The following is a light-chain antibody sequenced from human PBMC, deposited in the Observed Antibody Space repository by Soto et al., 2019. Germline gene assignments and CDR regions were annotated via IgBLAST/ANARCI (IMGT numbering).Light chain of an antibody. J-gene: IGKJ1*01. Sequence: EIVLTQSPATLSLSPGDRVTLSCRASQSVSRYLAWYQQKPGQAPRLLIYDASTRATGIPARFSGSGSGTDFTLTISSLEPEDFAVYYCQQRSSWPQTFGRGTKVDI. CDR3: QQRSSWPQT. V-gene: IGKV3-11*01. CDR2: DAS. CDR1: QSVSRY.